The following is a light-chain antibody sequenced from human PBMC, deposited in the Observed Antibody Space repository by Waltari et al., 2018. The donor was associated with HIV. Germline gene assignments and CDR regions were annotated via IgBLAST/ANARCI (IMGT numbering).Light chain of an antibody. Sequence: QSALTQPASVSGSPGQSITISCTGTSSDVGSYNLVSWYPQHPGNAPKLMIYELSKRPLWVATRSSVSKSGNTASLTISGLQAEDEADYYCCSYAGSSTFVVFGGGTKLTVL. V-gene: IGLV2-23*02. J-gene: IGLJ2*01. CDR2: ELS. CDR1: SSDVGSYNL. CDR3: CSYAGSSTFVV.